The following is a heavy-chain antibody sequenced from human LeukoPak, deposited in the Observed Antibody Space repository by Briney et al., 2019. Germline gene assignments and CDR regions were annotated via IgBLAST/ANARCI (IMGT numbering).Heavy chain of an antibody. V-gene: IGHV1-69-2*01. D-gene: IGHD3-9*01. CDR3: ATNLMHYDILTGPWDY. CDR2: VDPEDGET. J-gene: IGHJ4*02. Sequence: ASVKISCKVCGYTFTDYYMHWVQQAPGKGLEWMGIVDPEDGETIYAEKFQGRVTITADTSTDTAYMELSSLRSEDTAVYYCATNLMHYDILTGPWDYWGQGTLVTVSS. CDR1: GYTFTDYY.